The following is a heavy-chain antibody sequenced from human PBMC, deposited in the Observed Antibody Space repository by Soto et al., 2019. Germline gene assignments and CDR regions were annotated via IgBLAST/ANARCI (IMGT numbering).Heavy chain of an antibody. J-gene: IGHJ4*02. Sequence: GGSLRLSFAPSGFTFSEHYKDWGRPAPGKGLEWVGRTRNKGKSHTTEYAASVKGRFTISRDDSKKSLYLQLNSLRTEDTAVYYCARSGSSTSCYDYWGQGTQVTVS. CDR2: TRNKGKSHTT. CDR3: ARSGSSTSCYDY. V-gene: IGHV3-72*01. D-gene: IGHD2-2*01. CDR1: GFTFSEHY.